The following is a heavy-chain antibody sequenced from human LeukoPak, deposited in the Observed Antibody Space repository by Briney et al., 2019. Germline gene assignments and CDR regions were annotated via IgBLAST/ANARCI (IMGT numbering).Heavy chain of an antibody. V-gene: IGHV1-18*01. CDR2: ISPYNGNT. CDR3: ASLKNYYDSSGYLVTDAFDI. J-gene: IGHJ3*02. D-gene: IGHD3-22*01. Sequence: ASVKVSCKAPAYTFTSYGINWVRQAPGQGLEWMGWISPYNGNTHYAQKHQGRVTMTTDTSTSTAYMELRSLKSDDTAVYYCASLKNYYDSSGYLVTDAFDIWGQGTMVTVSS. CDR1: AYTFTSYG.